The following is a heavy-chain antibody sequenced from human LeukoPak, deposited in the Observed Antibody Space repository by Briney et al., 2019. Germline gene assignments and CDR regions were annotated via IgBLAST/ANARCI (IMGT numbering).Heavy chain of an antibody. V-gene: IGHV1-69*01. CDR3: ARERTDYAD. J-gene: IGHJ4*02. D-gene: IGHD4-17*01. CDR1: GGTFSNYA. CDR2: ITPIFGTA. Sequence: ASVKVSCKASGGTFSNYAINWVRQAPGQGLEWMGGITPIFGTANYVQKFQGRVTITADESTSTAYMELSSLRSEDTAVYYCARERTDYADWGQGTLVTVSS.